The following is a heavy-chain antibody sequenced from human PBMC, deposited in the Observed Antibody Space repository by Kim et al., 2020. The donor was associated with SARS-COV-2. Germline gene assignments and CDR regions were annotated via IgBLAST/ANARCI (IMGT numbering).Heavy chain of an antibody. CDR3: AKAQPLSXGWYVFED. Sequence: GGSLRLSCGASGFTVNNFAMSWVRQAPGKGLEWVSTDPGGGGRTFYADSVKGRFTISRDNSKNTVFLQMNSVRAEDTAVYYCAKAQPLSXGWYVFEDWGQGTXVTVSS. V-gene: IGHV3-23*01. CDR2: DPGGGGRT. D-gene: IGHD6-19*01. J-gene: IGHJ4*02. CDR1: GFTVNNFA.